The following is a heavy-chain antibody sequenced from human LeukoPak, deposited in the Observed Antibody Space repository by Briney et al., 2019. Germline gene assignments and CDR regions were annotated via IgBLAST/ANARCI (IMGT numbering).Heavy chain of an antibody. CDR1: GFTFSSYE. CDR2: ISSSGSTI. CDR3: AREAAVTTGGDWFDP. J-gene: IGHJ5*02. V-gene: IGHV3-48*03. D-gene: IGHD4-17*01. Sequence: PGGSLRLSCAASGFTFSSYEMNWVRQAPGKGLEWVSYISSSGSTIYYADSVKGRFTISRDNAKNSLYLQMNSLRAEDTAVYYCAREAAVTTGGDWFDPWGQGTLVTVSS.